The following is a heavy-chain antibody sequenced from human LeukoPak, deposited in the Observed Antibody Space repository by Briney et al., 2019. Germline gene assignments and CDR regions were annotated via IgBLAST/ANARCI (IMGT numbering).Heavy chain of an antibody. CDR1: GFTVNNNH. CDR3: ARDLAVAGQREDY. D-gene: IGHD6-19*01. Sequence: GGSLRLSCVASGFTVNNNHMSWVRQAPGKGLEWVSIIYNHGGTYSADSVKGRFTISRDNSKNTLFLQMNSLRAEDTAVYYCARDLAVAGQREDYWGQGTLVTVSS. J-gene: IGHJ4*02. CDR2: IYNHGGT. V-gene: IGHV3-66*01.